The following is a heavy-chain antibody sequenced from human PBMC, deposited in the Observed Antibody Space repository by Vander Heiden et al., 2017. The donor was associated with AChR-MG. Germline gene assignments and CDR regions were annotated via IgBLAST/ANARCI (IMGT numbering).Heavy chain of an antibody. D-gene: IGHD3-22*01. V-gene: IGHV1-2*02. J-gene: IGHJ4*02. Sequence: QVQLVQSGAEVKKPGASVKVSCKASGYTFTGYYMHWVRQAPGQGREWMGWINPNSGGTNYAQKFQGRVTMTRDTSISTAYMELSRLRSDDTAVYYCARDERTYYYDSSGSFLCDYWGQGTLVTVSS. CDR1: GYTFTGYY. CDR2: INPNSGGT. CDR3: ARDERTYYYDSSGSFLCDY.